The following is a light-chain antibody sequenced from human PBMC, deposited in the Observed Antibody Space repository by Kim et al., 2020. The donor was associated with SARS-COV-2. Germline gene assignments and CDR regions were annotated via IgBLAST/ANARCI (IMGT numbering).Light chain of an antibody. CDR3: QQYNNWPG. CDR1: QSVSSN. V-gene: IGKV3-15*01. Sequence: SVSPGERATLSCRASQSVSSNLAWYQQKPGQAPRLLIYGASTRATGIPARFSGSGSGTEFTLTISSLQSEDFAVYYCQQYNNWPGFGQGTRLEIK. J-gene: IGKJ5*01. CDR2: GAS.